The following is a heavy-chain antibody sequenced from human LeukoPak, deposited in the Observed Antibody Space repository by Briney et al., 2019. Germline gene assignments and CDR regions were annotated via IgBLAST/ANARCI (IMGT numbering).Heavy chain of an antibody. CDR3: ARDGLLWFGELLSPPFDY. Sequence: GGSLRLSCAASGFTFSSYWMHWVRQAPGKGLVWVSRINSDGSNTNYADSVKGRSTISRDNAKNSLYLQMNSLRDEDTAVYYCARDGLLWFGELLSPPFDYWGQGTLVTVSS. CDR2: INSDGSNT. J-gene: IGHJ4*02. V-gene: IGHV3-74*01. CDR1: GFTFSSYW. D-gene: IGHD3-10*01.